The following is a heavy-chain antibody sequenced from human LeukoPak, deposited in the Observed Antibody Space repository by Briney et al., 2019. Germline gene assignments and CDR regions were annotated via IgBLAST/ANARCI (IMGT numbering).Heavy chain of an antibody. J-gene: IGHJ4*02. CDR2: VVPMFGIR. D-gene: IGHD5-12*01. CDR3: ATEPSRSYSFDHLDF. V-gene: IGHV1-69*04. CDR1: GGTFNNYA. Sequence: ASVKVSCKTSGGTFNNYAISWVRQAPGQGLEWMGRVVPMFGIRNYPQTFRGRVNITADKATNTVYMELRSLRAEDTAIYYCATEPSRSYSFDHLDFWGLGTPVTVTS.